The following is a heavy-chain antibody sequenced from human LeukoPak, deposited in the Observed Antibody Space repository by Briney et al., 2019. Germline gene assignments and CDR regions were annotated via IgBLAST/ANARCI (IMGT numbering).Heavy chain of an antibody. D-gene: IGHD6-13*01. Sequence: GGSLRLSCAASGFTVSSYYMSWVRQAPGKGLEWVSVIYSSGSTYYPDSVKGRFTISRDNSKNTLFLQMNSLRAEDTAVYYCARASRAAAGNDYWGQGTLVTVSS. CDR2: IYSSGST. CDR3: ARASRAAAGNDY. CDR1: GFTVSSYY. J-gene: IGHJ4*02. V-gene: IGHV3-53*01.